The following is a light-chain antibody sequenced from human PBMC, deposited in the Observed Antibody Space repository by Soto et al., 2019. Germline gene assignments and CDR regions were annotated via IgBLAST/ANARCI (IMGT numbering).Light chain of an antibody. Sequence: QPVLTHPRSVSGSPGQSVSISCTGTSSDVGGYKHVSWYQHHPGKAPKLMIFDVIKRPSGVPDRFSGSKSGNTASLTISRLHPEDEPDYSCSSPAGSYTYVFGTGTRV. CDR1: SSDVGGYKH. CDR2: DVI. J-gene: IGLJ1*01. V-gene: IGLV2-11*01. CDR3: SSPAGSYTYV.